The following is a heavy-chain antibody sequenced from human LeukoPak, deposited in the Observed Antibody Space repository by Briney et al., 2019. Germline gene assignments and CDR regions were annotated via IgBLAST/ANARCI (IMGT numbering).Heavy chain of an antibody. Sequence: PSETLSLTCTVSGGSISSSSYYWGWIRQPPGKGLEWIGSIYYSGSTYYNPSLKSRVTISVDTSKNQFSLKLSSVTAADTAAYYCARGSGVVRGVITLGDFDYWGQGTLVTVSS. CDR1: GGSISSSSYY. D-gene: IGHD3-10*01. CDR2: IYYSGST. CDR3: ARGSGVVRGVITLGDFDY. V-gene: IGHV4-39*07. J-gene: IGHJ4*02.